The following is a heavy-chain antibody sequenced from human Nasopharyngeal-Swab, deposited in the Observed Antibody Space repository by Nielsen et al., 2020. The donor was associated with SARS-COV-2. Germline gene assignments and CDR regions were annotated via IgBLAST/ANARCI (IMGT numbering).Heavy chain of an antibody. CDR1: GGSISSGGYY. Sequence: SETLSLTCTVSGGSISSGGYYWSWIRQPPGKGLEWIGYIYYSGSTNYNPSLKSRVTISVDTSKNQFSLKLSSVTAADTAVYCCARGSGWTIDYWGQGTLVTVSS. D-gene: IGHD6-19*01. CDR2: IYYSGST. V-gene: IGHV4-61*08. J-gene: IGHJ4*02. CDR3: ARGSGWTIDY.